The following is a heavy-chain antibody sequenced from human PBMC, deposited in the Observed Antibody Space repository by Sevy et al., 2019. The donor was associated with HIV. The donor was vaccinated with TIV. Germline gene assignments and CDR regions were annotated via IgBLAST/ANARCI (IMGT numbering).Heavy chain of an antibody. J-gene: IGHJ6*03. Sequence: GGSLRLSCAASGFTFSSYWMSWVRQAPGKGLEWVANIKQDGSEKYYVDSVKGRFTISRDNAKNSLYLQMNSLRAEDTAVYYCARNKPYSSGWSRYYYYYYYMDVWGKGTTVTVSS. V-gene: IGHV3-7*01. CDR3: ARNKPYSSGWSRYYYYYYYMDV. CDR2: IKQDGSEK. D-gene: IGHD6-19*01. CDR1: GFTFSSYW.